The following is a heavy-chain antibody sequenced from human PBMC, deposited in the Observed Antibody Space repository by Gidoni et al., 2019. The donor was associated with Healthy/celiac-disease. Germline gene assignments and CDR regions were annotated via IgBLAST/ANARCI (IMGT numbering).Heavy chain of an antibody. CDR2: ISYDGSNK. D-gene: IGHD5-12*01. CDR3: ALMATTLAFDY. V-gene: IGHV3-30*03. Sequence: QVQLVESGGGVVQPGRSLRLSCAASGFTFSSYGMHWVRQAPGKGLEWVAVISYDGSNKYYADSVKGRFTISRDNSKNTLYLQMNSLRAEDTAVYYCALMATTLAFDYWGQGTLVTVSS. J-gene: IGHJ4*02. CDR1: GFTFSSYG.